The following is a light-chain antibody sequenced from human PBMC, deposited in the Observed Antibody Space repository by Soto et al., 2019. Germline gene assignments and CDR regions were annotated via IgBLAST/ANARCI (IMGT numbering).Light chain of an antibody. V-gene: IGKV3-11*01. CDR3: QQRSNWPPYT. Sequence: EIVLTQSPATLSLSPGERATLSCRASQSVSSYLAWYQQKRGQAPRLLIYDASNGATGIPARFSGSGSGTDFALTISSLEPEDFAVYYCQQRSNWPPYTFGRGTKLEIK. CDR1: QSVSSY. J-gene: IGKJ2*01. CDR2: DAS.